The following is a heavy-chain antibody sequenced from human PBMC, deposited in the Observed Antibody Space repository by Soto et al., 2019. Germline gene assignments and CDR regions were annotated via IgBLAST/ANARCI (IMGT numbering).Heavy chain of an antibody. CDR3: AKQTYYDFWSSYGMDV. V-gene: IGHV3-30-3*02. CDR2: ISYDGSNK. J-gene: IGHJ6*02. Sequence: QVQLVESGGGVVQPGRSLRLSCAASGFTFSSYAMHWVRQAPGKGLEWVAVISYDGSNKYYADSVKGRFTISRDNSKNTVYLQMNSLRAEDTAVYYCAKQTYYDFWSSYGMDVWGQGTTVTVSS. CDR1: GFTFSSYA. D-gene: IGHD3-3*01.